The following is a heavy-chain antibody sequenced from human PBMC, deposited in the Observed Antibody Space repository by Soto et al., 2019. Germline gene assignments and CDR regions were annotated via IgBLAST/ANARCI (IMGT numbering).Heavy chain of an antibody. CDR1: GDSLSSGGHY. J-gene: IGHJ4*01. CDR2: IYDSVNT. CDR3: ARVDHRGYFAILTDY. D-gene: IGHD3-9*01. Sequence: SETLSLTCTVSGDSLSSGGHYWSWIRQHPGKGLEWIGHIYDSVNTYYSPSLRSRVTISADMSKNQFSLNLRSVTAADTAVYYCARVDHRGYFAILTDYLGHGTLVTVSS. V-gene: IGHV4-31*03.